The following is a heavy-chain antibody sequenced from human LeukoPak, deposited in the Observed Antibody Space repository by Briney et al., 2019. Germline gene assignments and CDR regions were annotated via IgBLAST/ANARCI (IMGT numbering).Heavy chain of an antibody. D-gene: IGHD2-2*01. V-gene: IGHV1-69*04. CDR2: IIPIFGIA. J-gene: IGHJ4*02. Sequence: ASVKVSCKASGGTFSSYAISWVRQAPGQGLEWMGRIIPIFGIANYAQKFQGRVTITADKSTSTAYMELSSLRSEDTAVYYCARGPRYCSSTSCSYYFDYWGQGTLVTVSS. CDR1: GGTFSSYA. CDR3: ARGPRYCSSTSCSYYFDY.